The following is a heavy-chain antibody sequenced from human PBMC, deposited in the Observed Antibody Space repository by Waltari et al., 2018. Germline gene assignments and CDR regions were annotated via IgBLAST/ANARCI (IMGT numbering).Heavy chain of an antibody. V-gene: IGHV4-59*01. D-gene: IGHD2-2*02. CDR3: ARVGKLGYCSSTSCYTGAFDI. CDR1: GGSISSYY. J-gene: IGHJ3*02. Sequence: QVQLQESGPGLVKPSETLSLTCTVSGGSISSYYWSWIRQPPGKGLEWIGYIYYSGSTNYNPSLKSRVNISVDTAKNQFSLKLSSVTAADTAVYYCARVGKLGYCSSTSCYTGAFDIWGQGKMVTVSS. CDR2: IYYSGST.